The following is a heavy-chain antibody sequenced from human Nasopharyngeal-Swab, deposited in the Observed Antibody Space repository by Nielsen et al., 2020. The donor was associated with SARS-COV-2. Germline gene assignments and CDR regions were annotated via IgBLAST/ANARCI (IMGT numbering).Heavy chain of an antibody. J-gene: IGHJ4*02. CDR2: ISSSSSYI. CDR3: ARDGVGATPFDY. D-gene: IGHD1-26*01. V-gene: IGHV3-21*01. Sequence: VRQAPGKGLEWVSSISSSSSYIYYADSVKGRSTISRDNAKNSLYLQMNSLRAEDTAVYYCARDGVGATPFDYWGQGTLVTVSS.